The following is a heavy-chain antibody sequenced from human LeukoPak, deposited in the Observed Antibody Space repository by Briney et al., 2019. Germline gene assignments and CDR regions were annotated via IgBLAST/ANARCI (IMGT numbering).Heavy chain of an antibody. CDR2: INPNSGGT. D-gene: IGHD6-19*01. V-gene: IGHV1-2*02. J-gene: IGHJ4*02. CDR1: GYTFTGYY. Sequence: SVKVSCKASGYTFTGYYVHWVRQAPGQGLEWMGWINPNSGGTNYAQKFQGRVTMTRDTSISTAYMELSRLRSDDTAVYYCAITGYSSGWYVIDYWGQGTLVTVSS. CDR3: AITGYSSGWYVIDY.